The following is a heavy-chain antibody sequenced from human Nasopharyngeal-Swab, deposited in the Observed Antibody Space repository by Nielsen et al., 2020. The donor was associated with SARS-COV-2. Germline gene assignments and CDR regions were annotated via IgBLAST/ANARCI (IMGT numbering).Heavy chain of an antibody. Sequence: GGSLRLSCAASGFTFSSYWMSWVRQAPGKGLEWVANIKQDGSEKYYVDSVKGRSTISRDNAKNSLYLQMNSLRAEDTAVYYCASLLWFGELPSDYYYYGMDVWGQGTTVTVSS. V-gene: IGHV3-7*01. D-gene: IGHD3-10*01. J-gene: IGHJ6*02. CDR1: GFTFSSYW. CDR2: IKQDGSEK. CDR3: ASLLWFGELPSDYYYYGMDV.